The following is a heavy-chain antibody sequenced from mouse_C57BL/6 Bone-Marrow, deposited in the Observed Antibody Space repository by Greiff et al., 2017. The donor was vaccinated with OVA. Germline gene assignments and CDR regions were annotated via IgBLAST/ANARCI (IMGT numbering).Heavy chain of an antibody. V-gene: IGHV5-4*01. D-gene: IGHD2-14*01. CDR3: ARDKRYERYAMDY. CDR2: ISDGGSYT. CDR1: GFTFSSYA. Sequence: EVQRVESGGGLVKPGGSLKLSCAASGFTFSSYAMSWVRQTPEKRLEWVATISDGGSYTYYPDNVKGRFTISRDNAKNNLYLQMSHLKSEDTAMYYCARDKRYERYAMDYWGQGTSVTVSS. J-gene: IGHJ4*01.